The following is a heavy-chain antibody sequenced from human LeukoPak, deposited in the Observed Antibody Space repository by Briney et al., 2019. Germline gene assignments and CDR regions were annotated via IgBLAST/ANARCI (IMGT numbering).Heavy chain of an antibody. V-gene: IGHV3-30*18. J-gene: IGHJ4*02. CDR1: GFTFSSYG. CDR3: AKFDC. CDR2: ISYDGSNK. Sequence: GRSLRLSCAASGFTFSSYGMHWVRQAPGKGLEWVAVISYDGSNKYYADSVKGRFTISRDNSKNTLYLQMNSLRVEDTAVYYCAKFDCWGQGTLVTVSS.